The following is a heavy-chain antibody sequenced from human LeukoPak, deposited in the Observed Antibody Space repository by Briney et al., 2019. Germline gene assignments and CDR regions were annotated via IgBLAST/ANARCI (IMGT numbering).Heavy chain of an antibody. CDR2: IYYSGSS. D-gene: IGHD4-11*01. CDR3: ARHEHDYINYRYYYYGMDV. J-gene: IGHJ6*02. Sequence: PSETLSLTCTVSGGSISSSSYYWGWIRQPPGKGLEWIVSIYYSGSSYYNPSLKRRVTISVDTSNNHFSLRLSSVTAADTAVYYCARHEHDYINYRYYYYGMDVWGQGTTVTVSS. V-gene: IGHV4-39*01. CDR1: GGSISSSSYY.